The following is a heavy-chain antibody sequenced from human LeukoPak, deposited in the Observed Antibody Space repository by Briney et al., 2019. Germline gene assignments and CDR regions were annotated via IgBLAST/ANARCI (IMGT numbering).Heavy chain of an antibody. CDR2: FDPEDGET. D-gene: IGHD3-3*01. V-gene: IGHV1-24*01. Sequence: ASVKVSCKVSGYTLTELSMHWVRQAPGKGLEWMGGFDPEDGETIYAQKFQGRVTMTEDTSTDTAYLELSSLRSEDTGVFYCATLRCYDFWSGYVYWGQGTMVSVRS. CDR3: ATLRCYDFWSGYVY. J-gene: IGHJ4*02. CDR1: GYTLTELS.